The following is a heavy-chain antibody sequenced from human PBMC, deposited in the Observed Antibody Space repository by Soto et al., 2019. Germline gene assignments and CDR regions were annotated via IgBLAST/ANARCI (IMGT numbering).Heavy chain of an antibody. V-gene: IGHV3-30*18. Sequence: QVPLVESGGGVVQPGRSLRLSCAASGFTFSSHGMHWVRQAPGKGLDWVAVISYDGTNKYYADSVKGRFTISRDNSKNTLYLQVNSLRAEDTAVYYCAKDEVESGWYGLVDYWGQGTLVTVSS. CDR3: AKDEVESGWYGLVDY. D-gene: IGHD6-19*01. CDR1: GFTFSSHG. J-gene: IGHJ4*02. CDR2: ISYDGTNK.